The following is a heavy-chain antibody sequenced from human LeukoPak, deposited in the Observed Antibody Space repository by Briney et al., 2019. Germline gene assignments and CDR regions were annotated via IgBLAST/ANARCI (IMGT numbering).Heavy chain of an antibody. J-gene: IGHJ4*02. CDR3: ATMGYYCGSGSYYATTNLVDY. V-gene: IGHV1-69-2*01. D-gene: IGHD3-10*01. CDR2: VDPEDGET. Sequence: ASVKISCKVSGYTFTDYYMHWVQQAPGKGLEWMGLVDPEDGETTYAEKFQGRVTITADTSTDTAYMELSSLRSEDTAVYYCATMGYYCGSGSYYATTNLVDYWGQGTLVTVSS. CDR1: GYTFTDYY.